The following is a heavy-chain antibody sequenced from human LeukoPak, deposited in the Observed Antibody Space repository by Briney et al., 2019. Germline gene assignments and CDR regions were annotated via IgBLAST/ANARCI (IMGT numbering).Heavy chain of an antibody. V-gene: IGHV1-2*02. J-gene: IGHJ5*02. CDR2: INPNSGGT. CDR3: AREGSRSMVRGVIIRALWFDP. CDR1: GYTFTGYY. D-gene: IGHD3-10*01. Sequence: GASVKVSCKASGYTFTGYYTHWVRQAPGQGLEWLGWINPNSGGTNYAQKFQGRVTMTRDTSISTAYMELSRLRSDDTAVYYCAREGSRSMVRGVIIRALWFDPWGQGTLVTVSS.